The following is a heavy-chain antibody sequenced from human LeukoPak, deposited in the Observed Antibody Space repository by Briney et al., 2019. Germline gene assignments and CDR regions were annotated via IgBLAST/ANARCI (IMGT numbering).Heavy chain of an antibody. D-gene: IGHD3-10*02. Sequence: GGSLRLSCAASGFTFSNYEMNWVRQPPGKGLEWVSDISSSGSTIYYADSVKGRFTISRDNAKNSLYLQMNSLRAEDTAVYYCAELGITMIGGVWGKGTTVTISS. CDR1: GFTFSNYE. CDR3: AELGITMIGGV. J-gene: IGHJ6*04. CDR2: ISSSGSTI. V-gene: IGHV3-48*03.